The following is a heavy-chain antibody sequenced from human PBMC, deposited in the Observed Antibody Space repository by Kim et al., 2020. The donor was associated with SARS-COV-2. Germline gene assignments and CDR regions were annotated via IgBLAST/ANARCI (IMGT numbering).Heavy chain of an antibody. CDR3: ARDEHYDSSSPLRY. CDR2: IWYDGSNK. Sequence: GGSLRLSCAASGFTFSSYGMHWVRQAPGKGLEWVAVIWYDGSNKYYADSVKGRFTISRDNSKNTLYLQMNSLRAEDTAVYYCARDEHYDSSSPLRYWGQGTLVTVSS. D-gene: IGHD3-22*01. CDR1: GFTFSSYG. V-gene: IGHV3-33*01. J-gene: IGHJ4*02.